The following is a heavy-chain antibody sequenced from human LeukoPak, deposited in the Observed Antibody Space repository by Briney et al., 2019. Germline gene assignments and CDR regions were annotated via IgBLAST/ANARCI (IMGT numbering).Heavy chain of an antibody. Sequence: SETLSLTCTVSGGSISSSSYYWGWIRQPPGKGLEWIGSIYYSGSTYYNPSLKSRVTISVDTSKNQFSLKLSSVTAADTAVYYCARYSSGWYEGNFDYWGQGTLVTVSS. CDR1: GGSISSSSYY. V-gene: IGHV4-39*01. D-gene: IGHD6-19*01. CDR2: IYYSGST. J-gene: IGHJ4*02. CDR3: ARYSSGWYEGNFDY.